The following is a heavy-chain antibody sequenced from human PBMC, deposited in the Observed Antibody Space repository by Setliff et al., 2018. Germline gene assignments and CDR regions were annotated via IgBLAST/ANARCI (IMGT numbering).Heavy chain of an antibody. J-gene: IGHJ5*01. CDR1: GFTLRHFA. CDR2: ITGSGDIT. CDR3: AKDPNGDYIGAFDS. V-gene: IGHV3-23*01. D-gene: IGHD4-17*01. Sequence: LSCAASGFTLRHFAVTWVRQTPGRGLEWVSSITGSGDITKYGDSVRGRFTISRDDSKNTVYLQMNSLRAEDTAKYYCAKDPNGDYIGAFDSWGRGTLVTVS.